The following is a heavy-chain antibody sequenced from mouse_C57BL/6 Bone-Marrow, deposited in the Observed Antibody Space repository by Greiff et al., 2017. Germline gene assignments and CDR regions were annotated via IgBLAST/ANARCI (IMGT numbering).Heavy chain of an antibody. CDR1: GYTFTSYG. CDR2: LYPRSGNT. CDR3: AIPGIYYYGRSPAY. V-gene: IGHV1-81*01. D-gene: IGHD1-1*01. J-gene: IGHJ3*01. Sequence: QVQLKESGAELARPGASVKLSCKASGYTFTSYGISWVKQRTGQGLEWIGELYPRSGNTYYNEKFKGKATLTADKSSSTAYMELRSLTSEDSAVYFCAIPGIYYYGRSPAYWGQGTLVTVSA.